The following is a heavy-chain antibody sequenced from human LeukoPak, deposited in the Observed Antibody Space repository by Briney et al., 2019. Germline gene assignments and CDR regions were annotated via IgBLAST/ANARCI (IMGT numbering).Heavy chain of an antibody. D-gene: IGHD5-24*01. CDR3: AREMTTIENDY. V-gene: IGHV1-2*02. CDR1: GYTFTDYY. Sequence: GASVKVSCKASGYTFTDYYIHWVRQAPGQGLEWMGRINPNSGGTDYAQKFQGRVTMTRDTSISTAYMALSRLRSDDTAVYYCAREMTTIENDYWGQGTLVTVSS. CDR2: INPNSGGT. J-gene: IGHJ4*02.